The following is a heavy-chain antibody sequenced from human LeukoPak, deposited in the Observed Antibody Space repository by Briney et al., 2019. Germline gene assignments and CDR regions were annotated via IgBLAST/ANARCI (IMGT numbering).Heavy chain of an antibody. CDR3: ARDGAWELPPGYFDY. CDR1: GFTFSSYS. D-gene: IGHD1-26*01. Sequence: GGSLRLSCAASGFTFSSYSMNWVRQAPGQGLEWVSYISSSSSTIYYADSVKGRFTISRDNAKNTLYLQMNSLISEDTAVYYCARDGAWELPPGYFDYWGQGTLVTVSS. J-gene: IGHJ4*02. CDR2: ISSSSSTI. V-gene: IGHV3-48*01.